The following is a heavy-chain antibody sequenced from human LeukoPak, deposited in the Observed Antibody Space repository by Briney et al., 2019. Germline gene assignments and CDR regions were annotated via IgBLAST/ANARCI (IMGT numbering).Heavy chain of an antibody. J-gene: IGHJ4*02. D-gene: IGHD2-2*01. CDR3: AKSTEPAAMNSASSFGY. Sequence: PGGSLRLSCAASGFTFSSYAMGWVRQAPGKGLEWVSAISGSGGSTYYADSVKGRFTIPRDNSKTTLYLQMNSRRAEATAVYYCAKSTEPAAMNSASSFGYWGQGTLVTVSS. CDR1: GFTFSSYA. CDR2: ISGSGGST. V-gene: IGHV3-23*01.